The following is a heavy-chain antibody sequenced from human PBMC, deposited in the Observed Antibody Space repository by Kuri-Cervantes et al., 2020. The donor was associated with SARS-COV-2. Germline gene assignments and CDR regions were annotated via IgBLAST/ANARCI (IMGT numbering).Heavy chain of an antibody. J-gene: IGHJ6*02. Sequence: ETLSLTCAASGFTVSSNYMSWVRQAPGKGLEWVSVIYSGGSTYYADSVKGRFTISRDNSKNTLYLQMNSLRAEDTAVYYCAKERYSSSWAYDMDVWGQGTTVTVSS. D-gene: IGHD6-13*01. CDR1: GFTVSSNY. V-gene: IGHV3-53*01. CDR2: IYSGGST. CDR3: AKERYSSSWAYDMDV.